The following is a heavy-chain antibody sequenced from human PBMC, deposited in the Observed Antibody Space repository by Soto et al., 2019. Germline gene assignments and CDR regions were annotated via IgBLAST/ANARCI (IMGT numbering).Heavy chain of an antibody. CDR1: GFSLTTSGMC. CDR2: IDWDDDK. CDR3: ARINSSSSTADY. Sequence: SGPTLVNPTQTLTLTFTFSGFSLTTSGMCVSWIRQPPGKALEWLARIDWDDDKYYSTSLKTRLTISKDTSKNQVVLTMTNMDPVDTATYYCARINSSSSTADYWGQGTLVTVSS. V-gene: IGHV2-70*11. D-gene: IGHD6-6*01. J-gene: IGHJ4*02.